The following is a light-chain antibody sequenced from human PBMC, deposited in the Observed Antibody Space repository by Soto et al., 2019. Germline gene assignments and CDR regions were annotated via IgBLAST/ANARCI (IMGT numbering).Light chain of an antibody. CDR2: LGS. V-gene: IGKV2-28*01. J-gene: IGKJ1*01. CDR1: ARLLHKNGYNY. Sequence: IVMTQSPLSLSVTPGEAASISCMSSARLLHKNGYNYVEWYMQKPGQSPQLLIYLGSNRASGVPDRFSGSGSDTYFTLEISRVEADDVGVYYCMQPLENFRTFGQGTKVDIK. CDR3: MQPLENFRT.